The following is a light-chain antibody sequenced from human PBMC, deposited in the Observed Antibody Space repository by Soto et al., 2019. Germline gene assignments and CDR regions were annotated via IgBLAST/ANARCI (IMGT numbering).Light chain of an antibody. J-gene: IGKJ4*01. CDR3: QQYIRWPLT. CDR1: QSVSDR. Sequence: EIVMTQSPDSLCVSPGGRDTLGCRASQSVSDRVVWYQQKPGQAPSLLIYGASTRATGTPARFSGSGSGTEFTLTISSLQSEDFAVYYCQQYIRWPLTFGGGTKVDIK. CDR2: GAS. V-gene: IGKV3-15*01.